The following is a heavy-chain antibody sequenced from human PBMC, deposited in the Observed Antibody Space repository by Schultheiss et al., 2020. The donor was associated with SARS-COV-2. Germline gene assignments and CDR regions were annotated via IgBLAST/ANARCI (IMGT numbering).Heavy chain of an antibody. CDR1: GFTVSSNY. V-gene: IGHV3-23*01. J-gene: IGHJ3*02. Sequence: AGSLRLSCSASGFTVSSNYMSWVRQAPGKGLEWVSAISGSGGSTYYADSVKGRFTISRDNSKNTLYLQMNSLRAEDTAVYYCANHRGAIPDAFDIWGQGTMVTVSS. CDR3: ANHRGAIPDAFDI. CDR2: ISGSGGST. D-gene: IGHD3-10*01.